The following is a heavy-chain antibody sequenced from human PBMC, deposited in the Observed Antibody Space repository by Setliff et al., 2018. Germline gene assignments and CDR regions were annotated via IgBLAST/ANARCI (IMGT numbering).Heavy chain of an antibody. D-gene: IGHD3-16*01. CDR3: ARLGGWLTSPETPGAFDI. Sequence: PGESLKISCKGSGYSLTGYWIGWVRQVPGKGLEWMGIIYPGDSDTRYSPSFQGQVTISADKSISTAYLQWSSLKASDTAIYYCARLGGWLTSPETPGAFDIWGQGTMVTVSS. V-gene: IGHV5-51*01. J-gene: IGHJ3*02. CDR2: IYPGDSDT. CDR1: GYSLTGYW.